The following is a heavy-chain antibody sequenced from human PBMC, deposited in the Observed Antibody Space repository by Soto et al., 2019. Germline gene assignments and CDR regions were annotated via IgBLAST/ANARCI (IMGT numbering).Heavy chain of an antibody. D-gene: IGHD4-17*01. CDR1: GGSISSYY. J-gene: IGHJ6*02. Sequence: SETLSLTCTVSGGSISSYYWSWIRQPPGKGLERIGYIYYSGSTNYNPSLKSRVTISVDTSKNQFSLKLSSVTAADTAVYYCARSMTTVIHYYYGMDVWGQGTTVTVSS. CDR3: ARSMTTVIHYYYGMDV. CDR2: IYYSGST. V-gene: IGHV4-59*01.